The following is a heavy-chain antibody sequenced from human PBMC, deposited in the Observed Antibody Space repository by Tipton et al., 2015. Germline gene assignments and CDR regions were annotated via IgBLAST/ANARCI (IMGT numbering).Heavy chain of an antibody. D-gene: IGHD4-23*01. CDR2: IQYSGGT. CDR1: GGSISSGYY. V-gene: IGHV4-38-2*02. CDR3: ARARGRHGGLFDS. J-gene: IGHJ4*02. Sequence: TLSLTCTVSGGSISSGYYWGWIRQPPGKELQWIGYIQYSGGTNYNPSLESRVSMSVDTSKTQFSLEMRSVTATDTAVYYCARARGRHGGLFDSWGQGILVTVSS.